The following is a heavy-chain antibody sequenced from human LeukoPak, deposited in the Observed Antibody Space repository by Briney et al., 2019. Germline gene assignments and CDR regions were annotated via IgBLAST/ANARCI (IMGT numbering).Heavy chain of an antibody. CDR2: IYYSGNT. Sequence: SETLSLTCTVSGVSISSSNFYWGWIRQPPGKGLEWIGSIYYSGNTYYNASLKSQVSISIDTSKNQFSLRLTSVAAADTAVYYCARQTGSGLFILPGGQGTLVTVSS. V-gene: IGHV4-39*01. D-gene: IGHD3/OR15-3a*01. CDR1: GVSISSSNFY. J-gene: IGHJ4*02. CDR3: ARQTGSGLFILP.